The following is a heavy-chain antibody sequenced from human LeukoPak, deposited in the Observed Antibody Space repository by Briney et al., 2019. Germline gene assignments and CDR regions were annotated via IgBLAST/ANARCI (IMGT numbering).Heavy chain of an antibody. Sequence: PGGSLRLSCTASGFNFSNYWMHWVRQAPGKGLVWVSRLNTGGNSTIYADSVKGRFIISRDNAKNSLYLQMNSLRDEDTAVYYCARGLGTHDYWGQGTLVTVSS. D-gene: IGHD3-16*01. CDR1: GFNFSNYW. J-gene: IGHJ4*02. CDR3: ARGLGTHDY. CDR2: LNTGGNST. V-gene: IGHV3-74*01.